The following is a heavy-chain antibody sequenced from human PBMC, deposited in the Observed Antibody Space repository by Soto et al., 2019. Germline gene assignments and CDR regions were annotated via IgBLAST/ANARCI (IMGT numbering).Heavy chain of an antibody. J-gene: IGHJ5*02. CDR1: GFTFSSYK. Sequence: EVQLEESGGGLVKPGGSLTLSCVGSGFTFSSYKMNWVRQAPGQGLEWVSSISGSSTYIYYADSVKGRFTISRDNPKNSVYLQMNSLRAEDTAVYFCAREELPPGTSFNSWFDPWGQGTLVTVSS. CDR2: ISGSSTYI. D-gene: IGHD1-1*01. CDR3: AREELPPGTSFNSWFDP. V-gene: IGHV3-21*01.